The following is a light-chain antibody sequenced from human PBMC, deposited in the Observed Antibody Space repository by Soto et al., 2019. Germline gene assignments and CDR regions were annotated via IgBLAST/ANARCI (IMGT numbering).Light chain of an antibody. V-gene: IGKV3-15*01. Sequence: EIVMTQSPATLSVSPGERATLSCRASQSVGSSLAWYQQKTGQAPRLLIYGASTRATGIPARFSGSGSGTEFTLTISSLLSEDFAVYYCQQYNDWPLTFGGGTKVEIK. CDR3: QQYNDWPLT. CDR2: GAS. CDR1: QSVGSS. J-gene: IGKJ4*01.